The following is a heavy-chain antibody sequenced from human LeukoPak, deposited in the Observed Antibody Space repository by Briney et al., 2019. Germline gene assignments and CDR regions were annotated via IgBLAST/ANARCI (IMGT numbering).Heavy chain of an antibody. CDR3: ANLYYFGSGSHESRYFDY. D-gene: IGHD3-10*01. CDR1: GFTFSSYA. V-gene: IGHV3-23*01. Sequence: PGGSLRLSCAASGFTFSSYAMSWVRQAPGKGPEWVSAISDSGGSTYYADSVKGRFTISRDNSKNTLYLQMNSLRAEDTAVYYCANLYYFGSGSHESRYFDYWGQGTLVTVSS. J-gene: IGHJ4*02. CDR2: ISDSGGST.